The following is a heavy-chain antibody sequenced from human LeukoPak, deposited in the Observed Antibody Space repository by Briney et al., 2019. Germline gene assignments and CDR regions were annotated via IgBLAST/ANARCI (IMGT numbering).Heavy chain of an antibody. Sequence: SETLSLTCTVSGDSISSRSYYWGWIRQPPGKGLEWIGSIYHSGSPYYNPSLKSRVTISIDTSKNQFSLKLSSVTAADTAVYYCARHASGPHDYWGQGTLVTVSS. J-gene: IGHJ4*02. CDR3: ARHASGPHDY. CDR2: IYHSGSP. V-gene: IGHV4-39*01. CDR1: GDSISSRSYY. D-gene: IGHD6-19*01.